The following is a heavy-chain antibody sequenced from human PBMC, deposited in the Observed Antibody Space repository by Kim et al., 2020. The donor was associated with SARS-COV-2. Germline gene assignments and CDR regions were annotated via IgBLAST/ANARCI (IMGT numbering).Heavy chain of an antibody. CDR3: AKVKGLYDSSGYYPDAFDI. Sequence: KGRFTISRDNSQNTLYLQMNSLRAEDTAVYYCAKVKGLYDSSGYYPDAFDIWGQGTMVTVSS. J-gene: IGHJ3*02. D-gene: IGHD3-22*01. V-gene: IGHV3-30*02.